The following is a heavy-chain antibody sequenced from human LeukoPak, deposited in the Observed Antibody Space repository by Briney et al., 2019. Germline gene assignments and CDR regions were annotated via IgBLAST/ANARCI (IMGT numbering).Heavy chain of an antibody. V-gene: IGHV3-11*06. Sequence: GSLLLSCAASGFPFSDYYMSWIRQAPGRGREGVSYISSSSYTNYADSVKGRFTISRDNAKNSLYLQMNSLRAEDTAVYYCARDEGYSYGSCDYWGQGTLVTVSS. CDR3: ARDEGYSYGSCDY. CDR2: ISSSSYT. D-gene: IGHD5-18*01. CDR1: GFPFSDYY. J-gene: IGHJ4*02.